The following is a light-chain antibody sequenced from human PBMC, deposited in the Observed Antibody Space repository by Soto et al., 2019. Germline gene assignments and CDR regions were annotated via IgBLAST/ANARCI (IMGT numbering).Light chain of an antibody. CDR1: QSISTY. V-gene: IGKV1-39*01. J-gene: IGKJ1*01. CDR3: RQSFSTPQT. CDR2: ATS. Sequence: DIQMTQSPSSLSASVGDRVTITCRASQSISTYLNWYQQKPGQAPKLLIYATSRLQSGVPSRFSGGGSGTDFTLTISSLQPEDFATYHCRQSFSTPQTFGQGTKVDIK.